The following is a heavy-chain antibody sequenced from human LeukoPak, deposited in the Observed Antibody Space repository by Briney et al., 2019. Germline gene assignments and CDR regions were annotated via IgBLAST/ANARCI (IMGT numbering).Heavy chain of an antibody. Sequence: SETLSLTCTVSGGSISSYYWSWIRQPAGKGLEWIGYIDHSGSTNYNPSLKSRVSISSDTSKNQFSLELSSVTAADTAVYYCAREGLAARRGAFDIWGQGTVVSVSS. D-gene: IGHD6-6*01. CDR2: IDHSGST. CDR1: GGSISSYY. J-gene: IGHJ3*02. V-gene: IGHV4-59*01. CDR3: AREGLAARRGAFDI.